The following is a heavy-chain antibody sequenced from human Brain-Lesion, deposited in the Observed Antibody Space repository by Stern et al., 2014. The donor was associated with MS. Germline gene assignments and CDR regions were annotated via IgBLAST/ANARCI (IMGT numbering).Heavy chain of an antibody. D-gene: IGHD5-24*01. Sequence: VQLVESGGGVVQPGTSLRLSCAASGFTFSSYGMHWVRQAPGKGLEWVALAWYDGSTAYYTNSVKGRFTISRDNSKTPLSLQMNSLTAEDTAVYYCARGHIPYAYNYLFDYWGQGTLVTVSS. CDR1: GFTFSSYG. J-gene: IGHJ4*02. V-gene: IGHV3-33*01. CDR2: AWYDGSTA. CDR3: ARGHIPYAYNYLFDY.